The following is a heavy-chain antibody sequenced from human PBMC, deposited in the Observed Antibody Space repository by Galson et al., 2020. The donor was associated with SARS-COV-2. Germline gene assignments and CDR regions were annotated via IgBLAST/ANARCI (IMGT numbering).Heavy chain of an antibody. CDR2: INGSGGGTT. J-gene: IGHJ4*02. V-gene: IGHV3-23*01. CDR3: AKYDQRGCEGR. Sequence: GGSLRLSCAASGFTFRIWAMNWFRQPPGGGLEWVAVINGSGGGTTTYADSVRGRFTISRDYSKDTLYLQMNNLRVEDTAVYFCAKYDQRGCEGRWGQGTLVTVSS. CDR1: GFTFRIWA. D-gene: IGHD2-2*01.